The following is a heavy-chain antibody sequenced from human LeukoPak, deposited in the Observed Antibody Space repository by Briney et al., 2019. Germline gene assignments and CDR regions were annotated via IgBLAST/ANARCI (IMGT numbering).Heavy chain of an antibody. CDR2: ISYDGSNK. CDR3: ARDPSTAMVTIFDY. V-gene: IGHV3-30*04. CDR1: GFTFSSYA. Sequence: QPGRSLRLSCAASGFTFSSYAMRWVRQAPGKGLEWVAVISYDGSNKYYADSVKGRFTISRDNSKNTLYLQMNSLRAEDTAVYYCARDPSTAMVTIFDYWGQGTLVTVSS. D-gene: IGHD5-18*01. J-gene: IGHJ4*02.